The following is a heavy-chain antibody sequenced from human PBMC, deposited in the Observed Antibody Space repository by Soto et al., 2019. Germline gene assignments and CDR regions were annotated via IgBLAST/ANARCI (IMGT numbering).Heavy chain of an antibody. CDR3: VRDGDYYDSAGYFTI. Sequence: QLQLQESGSGLVKPSQTLSLTCAVSGGSISSGTYSWSWIRQPPGEGLEWIGYIFHSGHTYYNPSLKSPVTISIAPSKNQFPLKLTSVTAAAAAVYYCVRDGDYYDSAGYFTIWGQGTMVTVSS. V-gene: IGHV4-30-2*01. J-gene: IGHJ3*02. CDR2: IFHSGHT. D-gene: IGHD3-22*01. CDR1: GGSISSGTYS.